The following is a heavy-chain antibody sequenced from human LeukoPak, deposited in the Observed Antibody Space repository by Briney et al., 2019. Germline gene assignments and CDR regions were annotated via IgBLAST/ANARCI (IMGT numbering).Heavy chain of an antibody. D-gene: IGHD3-10*01. CDR3: ARDPNYYGSGNNFGY. CDR2: IYYSGST. CDR1: GGSISSSSYY. V-gene: IGHV4-39*07. J-gene: IGHJ4*02. Sequence: SETLSLTCTVSGGSISSSSYYWGWIRQPPGKGLEWIGSIYYSGSTYYNPSLKSRVTISVDTSKNQFSLKLSSVTAADTAVYYCARDPNYYGSGNNFGYWGQGTLVTVSS.